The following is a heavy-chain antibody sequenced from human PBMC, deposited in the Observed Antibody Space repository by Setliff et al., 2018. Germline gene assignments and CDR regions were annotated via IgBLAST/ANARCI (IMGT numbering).Heavy chain of an antibody. J-gene: IGHJ6*03. D-gene: IGHD3-3*01. CDR3: ARVTGFSYMDV. CDR1: GDSISRAMYY. Sequence: TLSLTCTVSGDSISRAMYYWSWLRQSAGKGLECIGRIYTDGSTKYNPSLNSRVTLLIDTAKNQISLRLSSVTAADTAVYFCARVTGFSYMDVWGKGTTVTVS. CDR2: IYTDGST. V-gene: IGHV4-61*02.